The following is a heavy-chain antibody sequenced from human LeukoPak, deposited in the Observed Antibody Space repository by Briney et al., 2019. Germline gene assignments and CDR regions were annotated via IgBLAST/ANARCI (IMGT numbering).Heavy chain of an antibody. D-gene: IGHD3-3*01. CDR2: MSPNSGDT. Sequence: ASVKVSCKASGYTFTSYDFNWVRQATGQRPEWMGWMSPNSGDTDCAQKFQDRVTMTRNTSISTAYMELSSLRSDDTAVYYCARVDMEWLSPLYYYYYGMDVWGQGTTVTVSS. CDR3: ARVDMEWLSPLYYYYYGMDV. CDR1: GYTFTSYD. J-gene: IGHJ6*02. V-gene: IGHV1-8*01.